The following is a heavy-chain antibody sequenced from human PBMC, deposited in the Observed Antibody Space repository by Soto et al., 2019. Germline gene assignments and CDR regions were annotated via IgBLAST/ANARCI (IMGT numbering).Heavy chain of an antibody. CDR1: GYTFTSYD. D-gene: IGHD6-13*01. Sequence: ASVKVSCKASGYTFTSYDINWVRQATGQGLERMGWISAYNGNTNYAQKLQGRVTMTTDTSTSTAFMELRSLRSDDTAVYYCARDVGYSSTWEIWGQGTMVTVSS. CDR3: ARDVGYSSTWEI. J-gene: IGHJ3*02. V-gene: IGHV1-18*01. CDR2: ISAYNGNT.